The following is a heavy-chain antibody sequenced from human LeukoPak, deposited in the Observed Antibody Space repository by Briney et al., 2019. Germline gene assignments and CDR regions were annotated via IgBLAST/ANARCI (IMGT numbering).Heavy chain of an antibody. CDR1: GGSISSYY. CDR2: ISYSGSS. Sequence: PLETLSLTRTASGGSISSYYWTWIRQPPGKALEWIGFISYSGSSNYNPSLKSRVTTSLDTSKNQFALKLSSVTAADTAVYYCARHRDCSNGICYLSYFDAWGQGTLVTVSS. D-gene: IGHD2-8*01. CDR3: ARHRDCSNGICYLSYFDA. V-gene: IGHV4-59*08. J-gene: IGHJ4*02.